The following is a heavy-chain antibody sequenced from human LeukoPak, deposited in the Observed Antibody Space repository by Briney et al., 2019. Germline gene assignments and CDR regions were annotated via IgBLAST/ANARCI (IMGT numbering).Heavy chain of an antibody. Sequence: SQTLSLTCTVSGGSISSGDYCWSWIRQPPGKGLEWIGYIHYSGSTYYNPSLKSRVTISVDTSKNQFSLKLSSVTAADTAVYYCASQTLGYWYFDLWGRGTLVTVSS. CDR1: GGSISSGDYC. V-gene: IGHV4-30-4*01. J-gene: IGHJ2*01. CDR2: IHYSGST. D-gene: IGHD3-10*01. CDR3: ASQTLGYWYFDL.